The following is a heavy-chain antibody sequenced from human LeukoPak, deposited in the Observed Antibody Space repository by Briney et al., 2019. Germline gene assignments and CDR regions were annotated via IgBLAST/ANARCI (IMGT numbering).Heavy chain of an antibody. CDR2: ISSSGSTI. J-gene: IGHJ4*02. CDR1: GFTFSSYE. CDR3: AKGFCTSSCLLLDN. Sequence: GGSLRLSCAASGFTFSSYEMNWVRQAPGKGLEWVSYISSSGSTIYYADSVKGRFTISRDNSRNTLYLQMNSLTPEDTAFYYCAKGFCTSSCLLLDNWGQGTLVTVSS. V-gene: IGHV3-48*03. D-gene: IGHD2-2*01.